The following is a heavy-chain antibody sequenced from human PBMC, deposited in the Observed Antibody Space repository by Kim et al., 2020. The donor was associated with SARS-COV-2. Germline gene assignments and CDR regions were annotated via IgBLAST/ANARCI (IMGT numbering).Heavy chain of an antibody. J-gene: IGHJ6*02. CDR2: FDPEDGET. D-gene: IGHD6-19*01. Sequence: ASVKVSCKVSGYTLTELSMHWVRQAPGKGLEWMGGFDPEDGETIYAQKFQGRVTMTEDTSTDTAYMELSSLRSEDTAVYYCATAIVVAGTTIYYYYGMDVWGQGTTVTVSS. CDR3: ATAIVVAGTTIYYYYGMDV. V-gene: IGHV1-24*01. CDR1: GYTLTELS.